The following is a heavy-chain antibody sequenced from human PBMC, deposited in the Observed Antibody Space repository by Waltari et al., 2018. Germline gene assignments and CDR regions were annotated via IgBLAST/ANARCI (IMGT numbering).Heavy chain of an antibody. Sequence: QVQLVQSGAEGKKHGASVKVSCQASGYTSTRYYMSWVRQAPGQGLEWMEIINPSGGSTSYAQKFQGRVTMTRDTSTSTVYMELSSLRSEDTAVYYCARDWSGSYHPWGQGTLVTVSS. CDR2: INPSGGST. CDR3: ARDWSGSYHP. CDR1: GYTSTRYY. J-gene: IGHJ5*02. D-gene: IGHD1-26*01. V-gene: IGHV1-46*01.